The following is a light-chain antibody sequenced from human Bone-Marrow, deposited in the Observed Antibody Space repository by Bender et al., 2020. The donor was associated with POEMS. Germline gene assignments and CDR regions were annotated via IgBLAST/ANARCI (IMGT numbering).Light chain of an antibody. CDR1: SSNIGGNA. CDR2: GYD. J-gene: IGLJ3*02. Sequence: QSVLTQPPSASGTPGQRVTISCSGSSSNIGGNAVNWWQQLPGTAPKLLIYGYDQRPSGFPDRFSGSKSSTSASLAISGLQSEDGADYFCSAWDGILNGWVFGGGTELTVL. CDR3: SAWDGILNGWV. V-gene: IGLV1-44*01.